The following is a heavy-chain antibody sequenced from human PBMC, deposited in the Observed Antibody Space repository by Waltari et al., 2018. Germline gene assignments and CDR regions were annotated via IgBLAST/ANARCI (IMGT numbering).Heavy chain of an antibody. D-gene: IGHD1-26*01. J-gene: IGHJ4*01. CDR3: VRDGSGASFTFNY. CDR2: INAYNGNT. V-gene: IGHV1-18*01. Sequence: QVHLVQSGAEVKTRGASVKVSCTASGHTFTSDSFTWVRQAPGQGLEWMGWINAYNGNTNYAQKFQGRFTMTIDTSTTTAYMELRSLRSDDTAVYYCVRDGSGASFTFNYWGHGTLVTVSS. CDR1: GHTFTSDS.